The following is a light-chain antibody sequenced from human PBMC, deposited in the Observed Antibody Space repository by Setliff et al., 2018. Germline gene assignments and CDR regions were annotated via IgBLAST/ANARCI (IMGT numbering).Light chain of an antibody. V-gene: IGLV1-40*01. CDR2: AND. J-gene: IGLJ1*01. Sequence: QSALTQPPSVSGAPGQRVTISCTGSSSNIGAGYDVHWYQQLPGRAPKLLIYANDNRPSGVPDRFSGSKSGTSASLAITGLQAEDEADYYCAAWDDSLNGRVFGTGTKV. CDR1: SSNIGAGYD. CDR3: AAWDDSLNGRV.